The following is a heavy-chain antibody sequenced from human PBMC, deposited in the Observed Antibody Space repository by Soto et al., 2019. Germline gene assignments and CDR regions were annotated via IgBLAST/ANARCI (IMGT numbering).Heavy chain of an antibody. Sequence: GASVKVSCKASGYTFTSYDINWVRQATGQGLERMGWMNPNSGNTGYAQKFQGRVTMTRNTSISTAYMELSSLRSEDTAVYYCARDTTIFGVVIGWEVDAFDIWGQGTMVTVSS. CDR2: MNPNSGNT. V-gene: IGHV1-8*01. CDR3: ARDTTIFGVVIGWEVDAFDI. J-gene: IGHJ3*02. CDR1: GYTFTSYD. D-gene: IGHD3-3*01.